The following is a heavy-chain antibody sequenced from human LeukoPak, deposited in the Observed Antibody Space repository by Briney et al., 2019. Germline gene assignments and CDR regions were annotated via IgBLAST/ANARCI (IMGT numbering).Heavy chain of an antibody. CDR2: INPNSGGT. Sequence: WASVKVSCKASGYTFTGYYMHWVRQAPGQGLEWMGWINPNSGGTNYAQKFQGRVTMTRDTSISTAYMELSRLRSDDTAVYYCARDLIAGMGYWGQGTLVTVSS. CDR3: ARDLIAGMGY. D-gene: IGHD6-13*01. J-gene: IGHJ4*02. CDR1: GYTFTGYY. V-gene: IGHV1-2*02.